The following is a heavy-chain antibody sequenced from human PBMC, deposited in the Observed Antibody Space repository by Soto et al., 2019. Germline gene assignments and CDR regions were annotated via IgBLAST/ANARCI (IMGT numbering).Heavy chain of an antibody. CDR1: GFTFSDYW. V-gene: IGHV3-7*01. CDR2: IIQDGSEK. CDR3: ARRSNLAYDI. Sequence: EVQLVESGGDWVQPGGSLRLSCAASGFTFSDYWMTWVRQAPGKGLEWLASIIQDGSEKYHVDSVKGRFTISRDNAKNSLYLHMDSLRGEDTAVYYCARRSNLAYDIWGQGTMVTVSS. J-gene: IGHJ3*02.